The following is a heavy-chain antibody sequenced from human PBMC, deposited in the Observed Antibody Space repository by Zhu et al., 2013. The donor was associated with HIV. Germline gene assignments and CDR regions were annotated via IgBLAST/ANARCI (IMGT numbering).Heavy chain of an antibody. CDR3: ARGASLGGXY. V-gene: IGHV1-8*02. CDR1: GYTFSSYD. D-gene: IGHD7-27*01. CDR2: INPNSGNT. Sequence: QVQLVQSGAEVKKPGASVKVSCKASGYTFSSYDINWVRQAPGHGLEWMGWINPNSGNTGYAQSFQGRVTMTRNTSISTAYMELSSLRSDDTATYYCARGASLGGXYWGQGTLVTVSS. J-gene: IGHJ4*02.